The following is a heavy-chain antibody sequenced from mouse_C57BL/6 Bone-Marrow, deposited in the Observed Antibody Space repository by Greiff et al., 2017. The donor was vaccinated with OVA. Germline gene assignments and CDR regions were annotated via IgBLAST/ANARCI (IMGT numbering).Heavy chain of an antibody. V-gene: IGHV1-55*01. Sequence: QVQLQQSGAELVKPGASVKMSCKASGYTFTSYWITWVKQRPGQGLEWIGDIYPGSGSTNYNEKFKSKATLTVDTSSSTAYMQLSSLTSEDSAVYYCARRGWLLLYYYAMDYWGQGTSVTVSS. CDR3: ARRGWLLLYYYAMDY. J-gene: IGHJ4*01. D-gene: IGHD2-3*01. CDR1: GYTFTSYW. CDR2: IYPGSGST.